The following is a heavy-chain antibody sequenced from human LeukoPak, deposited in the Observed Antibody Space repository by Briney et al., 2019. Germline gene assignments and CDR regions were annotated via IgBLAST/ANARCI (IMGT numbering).Heavy chain of an antibody. V-gene: IGHV3-33*01. CDR3: ARDGSIAAAEMGP. D-gene: IGHD6-13*01. CDR2: IWYDGSNK. CDR1: GFTFSSYG. J-gene: IGHJ4*02. Sequence: GGSLRLSCAASGFTFSSYGMHWVRQAPGKGLEWVAVIWYDGSNKYYADSVKGRFTISRDNSKNTLYLQMNSLRAEDTAVYYCARDGSIAAAEMGPWGQGTLVTVSS.